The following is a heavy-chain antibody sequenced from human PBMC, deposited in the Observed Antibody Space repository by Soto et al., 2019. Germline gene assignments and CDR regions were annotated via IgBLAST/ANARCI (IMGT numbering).Heavy chain of an antibody. CDR1: GFSLSTGGVG. CDR2: IYWDDDK. CDR3: IQSRCGGDCLQSYASYYYYGMDV. J-gene: IGHJ6*02. D-gene: IGHD2-21*02. V-gene: IGHV2-5*02. Sequence: SGPTLVNPTQTLTLACTFSGFSLSTGGVGVGWIRQPPGKALEWLALIYWDDDKRYSPSLRSRLTITKDTSKNQVVLTMTNMDPVDTATYDCIQSRCGGDCLQSYASYYYYGMDVWGQGTTVTVSS.